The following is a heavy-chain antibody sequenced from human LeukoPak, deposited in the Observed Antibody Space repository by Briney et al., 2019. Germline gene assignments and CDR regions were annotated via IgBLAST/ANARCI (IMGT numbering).Heavy chain of an antibody. V-gene: IGHV1-8*01. J-gene: IGHJ6*02. D-gene: IGHD3-9*01. Sequence: GASVKVSCKASGYTFTSYDNNWVRQATGQGLEWMGWMNPNSGNTGYAQKFQGRVTMTRNTSISTAYMELSSLRSEDTAVYYCARVILTGYLYYYYYGMDVWGQGTTVTVSS. CDR1: GYTFTSYD. CDR3: ARVILTGYLYYYYYGMDV. CDR2: MNPNSGNT.